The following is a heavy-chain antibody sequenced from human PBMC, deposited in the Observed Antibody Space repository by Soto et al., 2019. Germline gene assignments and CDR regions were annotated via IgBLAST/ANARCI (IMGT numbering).Heavy chain of an antibody. CDR1: GFTFTRYS. CDR3: ARDHTYYDSSGYPDY. Sequence: PGGSLRLSCAASGFTFTRYSMNWVRQARGKGLEWVSSISSTTNYIYYGDSMKGRFTISRDNAKNSLYLEMNSLRAEDTAVYYCARDHTYYDSSGYPDYWGQGTLVTVSS. D-gene: IGHD3-22*01. CDR2: ISSTTNYI. V-gene: IGHV3-21*06. J-gene: IGHJ4*02.